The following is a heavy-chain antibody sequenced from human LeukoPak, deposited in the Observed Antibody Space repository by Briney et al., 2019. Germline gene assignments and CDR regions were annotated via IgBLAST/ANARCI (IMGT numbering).Heavy chain of an antibody. D-gene: IGHD3-9*01. J-gene: IGHJ2*01. CDR1: GCTISSYH. CDR3: AREGYDILTGYTRVHFDR. CDR2: IYHSRST. V-gene: IGHV4-59*01. Sequence: PSETLSLTCTVSGCTISSYHWSWIRQTPGRGLEWIGYIYHSRSTNYNPSLKSRVTISVNTSKNQFSLKQSSVPAAETAVYYCAREGYDILTGYTRVHFDRWGRGTLVTVSS.